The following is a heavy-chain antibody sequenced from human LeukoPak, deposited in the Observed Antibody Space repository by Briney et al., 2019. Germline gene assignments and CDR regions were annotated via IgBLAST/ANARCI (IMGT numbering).Heavy chain of an antibody. D-gene: IGHD7-27*01. CDR3: ASRKLGNDY. V-gene: IGHV4-59*01. J-gene: IGHJ4*02. Sequence: SETLSLTCTVSGGSISSYYWSWIRRSPGKGLEWIGYIYYTGTSYNPSLKSRVTISADTSKNQFSLKLISVTAADTAVYYCASRKLGNDYWGQGTLVTVSS. CDR1: GGSISSYY. CDR2: IYYTGT.